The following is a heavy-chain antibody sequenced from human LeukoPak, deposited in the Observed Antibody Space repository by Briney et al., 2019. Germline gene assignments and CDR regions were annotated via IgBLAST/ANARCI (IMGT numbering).Heavy chain of an antibody. Sequence: GGSLRLSCAASGFTFSSYGMSWVRQAPGKGLEWVSAISGSGGSTYYADSVKGRFTISRDNSKNTLYLQMNSLRADDTAVYYCVKDSSWMGEYYFDYWGQGTLVTVSS. CDR2: ISGSGGST. D-gene: IGHD3-16*01. CDR1: GFTFSSYG. J-gene: IGHJ4*02. CDR3: VKDSSWMGEYYFDY. V-gene: IGHV3-23*01.